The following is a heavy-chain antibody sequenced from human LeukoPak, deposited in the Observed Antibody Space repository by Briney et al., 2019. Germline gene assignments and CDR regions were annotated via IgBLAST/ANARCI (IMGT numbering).Heavy chain of an antibody. CDR2: ISSSATYI. CDR3: AREDYDYVWGSYRVFDY. Sequence: GGSLRLSCAASGFTFSSYNMIWVRQAPGKGLEWVSSISSSATYIYYTDSLKGRFTISRDNAKNSLYLQMNSLRAEDTAVYYCAREDYDYVWGSYRVFDYWGQGTLVTVSS. D-gene: IGHD3-16*02. V-gene: IGHV3-21*01. CDR1: GFTFSSYN. J-gene: IGHJ4*02.